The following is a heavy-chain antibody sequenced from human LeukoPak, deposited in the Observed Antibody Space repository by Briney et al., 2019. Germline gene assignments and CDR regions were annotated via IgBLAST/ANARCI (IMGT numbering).Heavy chain of an antibody. CDR1: GFTFSSYE. V-gene: IGHV3-48*03. CDR3: AREGIEGVAGTTGGHKQRTYYYGMDV. CDR2: ISSSGSTI. D-gene: IGHD6-19*01. J-gene: IGHJ6*02. Sequence: GGSLRLSCAASGFTFSSYEMNWVRQAPGKGLEWVSYISSSGSTIYYADSVKGRFTISRDSAKNSLYLQMNSLRAEDTAVYYCAREGIEGVAGTTGGHKQRTYYYGMDVWGQGTTVTVSS.